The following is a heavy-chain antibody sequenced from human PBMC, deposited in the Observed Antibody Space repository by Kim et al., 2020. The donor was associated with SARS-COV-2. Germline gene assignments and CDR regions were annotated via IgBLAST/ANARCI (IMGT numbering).Heavy chain of an antibody. V-gene: IGHV1-69*04. D-gene: IGHD3-10*01. CDR1: GGTFSSYA. CDR3: ARGSGYSGSGSNDYFDS. Sequence: SVKVSCKASGGTFSSYAISWVRQAPGQGLEWMGRIIPILGIANYAQKFQGRVTITADKSTSTAYMELSSLRSEDTAVYYCARGSGYSGSGSNDYFDSWGEGTLVTVSS. J-gene: IGHJ4*02. CDR2: IIPILGIA.